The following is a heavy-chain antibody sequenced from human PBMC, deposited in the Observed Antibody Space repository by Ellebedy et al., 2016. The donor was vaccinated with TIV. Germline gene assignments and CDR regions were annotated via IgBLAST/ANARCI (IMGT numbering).Heavy chain of an antibody. V-gene: IGHV1-2*02. Sequence: AASVKVSCKASGYTFTDYRLDWVRQAPGLGLEWLGWINPNNGATIFSQKFQGRVTLTRDTSISTAYMELASLRPDDTAVYFCARGWAMWGQGTTVTVSS. CDR3: ARGWAM. D-gene: IGHD1-26*01. CDR1: GYTFTDYR. CDR2: INPNNGAT. J-gene: IGHJ6*02.